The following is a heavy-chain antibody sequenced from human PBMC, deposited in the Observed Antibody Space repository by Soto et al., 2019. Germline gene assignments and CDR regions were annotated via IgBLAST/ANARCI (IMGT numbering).Heavy chain of an antibody. Sequence: KPSETLSVTCADSGGCISSSNWWSWVRQPPGKGLEWIGEIYHSGSTNYNPSLKSRVTISVDKSKNQFSLKLSSVTAADTAVYYCARGYCSSTSCPLGDDWFDPWGQGTLVSVS. CDR3: ARGYCSSTSCPLGDDWFDP. V-gene: IGHV4-4*02. D-gene: IGHD2-2*01. J-gene: IGHJ5*02. CDR1: GGCISSSNW. CDR2: IYHSGST.